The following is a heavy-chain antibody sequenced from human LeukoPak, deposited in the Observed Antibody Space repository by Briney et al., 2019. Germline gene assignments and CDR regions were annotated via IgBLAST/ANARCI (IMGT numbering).Heavy chain of an antibody. D-gene: IGHD3-3*01. J-gene: IGHJ3*02. CDR2: FDPEDGET. Sequence: GASVKVSCKVSGYTLTELSMHWVRQAPGKGLEWMGGFDPEDGETIYAQKFQGRVTMTEDTSTDTAYMELSSLRSEDTAVYYCARRVLGSGYYTDAFDIWGQGTMVTVSS. CDR3: ARRVLGSGYYTDAFDI. CDR1: GYTLTELS. V-gene: IGHV1-24*01.